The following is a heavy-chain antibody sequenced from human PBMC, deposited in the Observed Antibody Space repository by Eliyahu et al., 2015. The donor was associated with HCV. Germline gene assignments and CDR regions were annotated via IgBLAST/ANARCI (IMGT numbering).Heavy chain of an antibody. Sequence: EVQLLESGGALVQPGGSLRLSCTASGFIFGSYAMGWVRQAPGKGLEWVSAISATGSRTYYPDSVKGRFTISRDNSQSTVYLQLNSLRDEETAVYYCAKGQSGTYQERYYDYWGQGTLVTVSS. V-gene: IGHV3-23*01. CDR2: ISATGSRT. J-gene: IGHJ4*02. D-gene: IGHD1-26*01. CDR1: GFIFGSYA. CDR3: AKGQSGTYQERYYDY.